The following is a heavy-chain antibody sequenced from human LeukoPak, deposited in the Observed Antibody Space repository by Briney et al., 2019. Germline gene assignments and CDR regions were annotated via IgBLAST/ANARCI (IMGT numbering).Heavy chain of an antibody. CDR1: GGTFSSYA. CDR3: AVGYSSGLYLVPY. Sequence: AASVKVSCKASGGTFSSYAISWVRQAPGQGLEWMGGIIPIFGTANYAQKFQGRVTITADESTSTAYMELSSLRSEDTAVYYCAVGYSSGLYLVPYWGQGTLVTVSS. V-gene: IGHV1-69*13. D-gene: IGHD6-19*01. J-gene: IGHJ4*02. CDR2: IIPIFGTA.